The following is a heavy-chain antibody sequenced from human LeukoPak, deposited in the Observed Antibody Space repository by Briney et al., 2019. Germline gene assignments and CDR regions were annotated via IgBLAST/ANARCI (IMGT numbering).Heavy chain of an antibody. CDR3: AELGITMIGGV. D-gene: IGHD3-10*02. V-gene: IGHV3-48*03. CDR1: GFTFSSYE. J-gene: IGHJ6*04. Sequence: PGGSLRLSCAASGFTFSSYEMNWVRQAPGKGLEWVPYINSRGSTIYYADSVKGRFTISRDNAKNSLYLQMNSLRAEDTAVYYCAELGITMIGGVWGKGTTVTISS. CDR2: INSRGSTI.